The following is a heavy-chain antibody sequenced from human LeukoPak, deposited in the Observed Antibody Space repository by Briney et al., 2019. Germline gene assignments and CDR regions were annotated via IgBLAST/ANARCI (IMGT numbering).Heavy chain of an antibody. V-gene: IGHV3-23*01. D-gene: IGHD3-22*01. J-gene: IGHJ2*01. Sequence: PGGSLRLSCAASGFTFSSYAMSWVRQAPGKGLEWVSAISDSGGSTYYADSVKGRFTISRDNSKNTLYLQMNSLRAEDTAVYYCAKGHYYDSSGYYSSLGYFDLWGRGTLVTVSS. CDR2: ISDSGGST. CDR1: GFTFSSYA. CDR3: AKGHYYDSSGYYSSLGYFDL.